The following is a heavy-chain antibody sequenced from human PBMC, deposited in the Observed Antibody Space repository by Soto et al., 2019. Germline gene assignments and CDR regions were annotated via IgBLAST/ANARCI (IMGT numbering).Heavy chain of an antibody. CDR2: IYYSGST. V-gene: IGHV4-39*01. CDR3: ACILWFGELLPYFDY. J-gene: IGHJ4*02. CDR1: GGSISSGGYY. Sequence: PSETLSLTCTVSGGSISSGGYYWSWIRQHPGKGLEWIGYIYYSGSTYYNPSLKSRVTISVDTSKNQFSLKLSSVTAADTAVYYCACILWFGELLPYFDYWGQGTLVTVSS. D-gene: IGHD3-10*01.